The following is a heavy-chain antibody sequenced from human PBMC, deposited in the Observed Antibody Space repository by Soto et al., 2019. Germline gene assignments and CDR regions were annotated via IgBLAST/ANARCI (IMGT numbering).Heavy chain of an antibody. J-gene: IGHJ4*02. Sequence: PGGSLRLSCAASGFTFSSYAMSWVRQAPGKGLEWVSAISGSGGSTYYADSVKGRFTISRDNSKNTLYLQMNSLRAEDTAVYYCAKVHSRDWARYQIFDYWGQGTLVTVSS. CDR1: GFTFSSYA. CDR3: AKVHSRDWARYQIFDY. D-gene: IGHD3-9*01. V-gene: IGHV3-23*01. CDR2: ISGSGGST.